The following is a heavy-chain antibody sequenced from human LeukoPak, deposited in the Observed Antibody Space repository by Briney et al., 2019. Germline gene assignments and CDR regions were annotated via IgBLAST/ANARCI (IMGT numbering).Heavy chain of an antibody. Sequence: GESLKISCKGSGYSFTSHWIAWVRQMPGKGPEWMGIIYPGDSNTRYSPSFQGQVTISADKSISTAYLQWSSLKASDTAMYYCARRGSPGRSQGGNWFDPWGQGTLVTVSS. V-gene: IGHV5-51*01. CDR2: IYPGDSNT. CDR3: ARRGSPGRSQGGNWFDP. CDR1: GYSFTSHW. J-gene: IGHJ5*02. D-gene: IGHD3-10*01.